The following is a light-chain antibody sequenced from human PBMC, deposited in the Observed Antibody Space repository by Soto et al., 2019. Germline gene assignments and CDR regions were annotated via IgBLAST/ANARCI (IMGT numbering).Light chain of an antibody. J-gene: IGKJ3*01. CDR2: DAS. V-gene: IGKV1-33*01. CDR3: QKYDSLPLT. Sequence: DIQMPQSPSSLSASVGDRVTISCQASQDISNYLNWYQHKEGKAPKLLIYDASNLETGVPSRFSGSGSGTDFTLTISSLQPEDIATYYCQKYDSLPLTFGPGTKVDIK. CDR1: QDISNY.